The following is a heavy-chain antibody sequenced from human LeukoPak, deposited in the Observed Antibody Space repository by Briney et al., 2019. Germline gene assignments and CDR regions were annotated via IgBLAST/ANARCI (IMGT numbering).Heavy chain of an antibody. J-gene: IGHJ4*02. CDR1: GFTFSDYY. V-gene: IGHV3-23*01. CDR2: IGGSGAST. CDR3: ATNSFDF. Sequence: GGSLRLSCAASGFTFSDYYMSWIRQAPGRGLEWVSTIGGSGASTYSADSVKGRFTISRDNSKNTLFLQMNSLRAEDTAVYYCATNSFDFWGQGTLVTVSS.